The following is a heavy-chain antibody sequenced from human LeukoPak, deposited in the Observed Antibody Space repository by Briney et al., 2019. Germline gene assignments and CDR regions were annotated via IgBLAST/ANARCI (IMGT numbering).Heavy chain of an antibody. Sequence: VASVKVSCKASGYTFTSCGISWVGQARGQGLEWMGWISAYNGNTNYAQKLQGRVTMTTDTSTSTAYMELRSLRSDDTAVYYCARELIWFGEFYFDYWGQGTLVTDSS. CDR3: ARELIWFGEFYFDY. V-gene: IGHV1-18*01. CDR2: ISAYNGNT. J-gene: IGHJ4*02. D-gene: IGHD3-10*01. CDR1: GYTFTSCG.